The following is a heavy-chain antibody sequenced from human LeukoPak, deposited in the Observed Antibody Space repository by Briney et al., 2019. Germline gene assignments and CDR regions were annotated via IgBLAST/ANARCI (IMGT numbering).Heavy chain of an antibody. J-gene: IGHJ4*02. CDR3: ARRLLSWQNFDY. V-gene: IGHV5-51*01. Sequence: GGSLQISGEGSGYNFTSYWSGWGRQLPGKGLEWMGIIYPGDSDPRYSPSFQRQVTISADKSITTAYLQWSSLKASDTAMYYCARRLLSWQNFDYWGQGTLVTVSS. CDR2: IYPGDSDP. CDR1: GYNFTSYW. D-gene: IGHD6-13*01.